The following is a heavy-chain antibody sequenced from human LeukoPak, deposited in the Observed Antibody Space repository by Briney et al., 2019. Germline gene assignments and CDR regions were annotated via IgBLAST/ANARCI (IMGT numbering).Heavy chain of an antibody. CDR3: GSSHSSSWYDW. J-gene: IGHJ4*02. CDR1: GDSLSSSNTYH. Sequence: PSETLSLTCTVSGDSLSSSNTYHWGRIRQPPGKGLEWIGSSYFRGSTYSSPSLRSRVIISVDTSKNQFSLKLNSVTAADTAVYYCGSSHSSSWYDWWGQGTLVTVTS. CDR2: SYFRGST. V-gene: IGHV4-39*07. D-gene: IGHD6-13*01.